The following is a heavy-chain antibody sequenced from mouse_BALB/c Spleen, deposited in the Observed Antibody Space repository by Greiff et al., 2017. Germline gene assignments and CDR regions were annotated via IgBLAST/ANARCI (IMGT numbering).Heavy chain of an antibody. CDR1: GFTFSSYT. V-gene: IGHV5-6-4*01. Sequence: DVKLVESGGGLVKPGGSLKLSCAASGFTFSSYTMSWVRQTPEKRLEWVATISSGGSYTYYPDSVKGRFTISRDNAKNTLYLQMSSLKSEDTAMYYCTRDREDGYYAMDYWGQGTSVTVSS. D-gene: IGHD2-3*01. CDR3: TRDREDGYYAMDY. CDR2: ISSGGSYT. J-gene: IGHJ4*01.